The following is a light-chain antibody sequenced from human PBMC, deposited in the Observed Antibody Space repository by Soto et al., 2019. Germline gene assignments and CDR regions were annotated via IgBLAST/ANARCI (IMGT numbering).Light chain of an antibody. CDR2: DVT. Sequence: QLVLTQPRSVSGSPGQSVTISCTGSSSDFGGYNYVSWYQHHPGKAPQLMIYDVTKRPSGVPDRFSGSKSGNTASLSISGLQAEDEADYYCCSYAASSYVVFGGGTQLTVL. V-gene: IGLV2-11*01. J-gene: IGLJ2*01. CDR3: CSYAASSYVV. CDR1: SSDFGGYNY.